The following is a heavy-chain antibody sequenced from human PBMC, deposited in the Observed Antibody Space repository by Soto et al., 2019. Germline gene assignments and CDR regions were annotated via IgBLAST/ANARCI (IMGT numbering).Heavy chain of an antibody. D-gene: IGHD2-2*02. CDR2: INTNTGNP. Sequence: ASVKVSCEASGYTFTSYAINWVRQAPGEGLEWMGWINTNTGNPTYAQGFTGRFVFSLDTSVRTAYLQICSLKAEDTAVYYCARDMGLVPAAIQPYYYGMDVWGQGPPVTFSS. CDR3: ARDMGLVPAAIQPYYYGMDV. V-gene: IGHV7-4-1*01. J-gene: IGHJ6*02. CDR1: GYTFTSYA.